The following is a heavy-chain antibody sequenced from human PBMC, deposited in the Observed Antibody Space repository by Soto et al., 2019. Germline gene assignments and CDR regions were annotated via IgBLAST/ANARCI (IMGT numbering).Heavy chain of an antibody. Sequence: ASVNVSCKASGYTFTSYYMHWVRQAPGQGLEWMGIINPSGGSTSYAQKFQGRATMTRDTSTSTVYMELSSLRSEDTAVYYCARDQFTMVRGAYYYYGMDVWGQGTTVTVSS. CDR1: GYTFTSYY. CDR3: ARDQFTMVRGAYYYYGMDV. CDR2: INPSGGST. J-gene: IGHJ6*02. V-gene: IGHV1-46*01. D-gene: IGHD3-10*01.